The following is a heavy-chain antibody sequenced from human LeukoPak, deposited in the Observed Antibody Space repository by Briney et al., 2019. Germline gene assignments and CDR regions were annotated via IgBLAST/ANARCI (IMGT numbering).Heavy chain of an antibody. CDR2: TYYRSKWYN. D-gene: IGHD1-1*01. CDR1: GDSVSSNSSA. CDR3: ARVNWNFGNSWFDP. Sequence: SQTLSLTCAISGDSVSSNSSAWNWIRQSPSRGLEWLGRTYYRSKWYNDYAVSVKSRITINPDTSKNQFSLQLNSVTPEDTAVYYCARVNWNFGNSWFDPWGQGTLVTVSS. V-gene: IGHV6-1*01. J-gene: IGHJ5*02.